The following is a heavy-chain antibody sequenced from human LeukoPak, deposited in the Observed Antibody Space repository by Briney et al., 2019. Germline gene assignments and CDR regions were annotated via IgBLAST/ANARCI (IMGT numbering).Heavy chain of an antibody. CDR1: GYSISSGYY. D-gene: IGHD6-13*01. CDR2: IYHGGST. Sequence: PSETLSLTCSVSGYSISSGYYWGWIRQPPRKGLEWIGNIYHGGSTYYNSSLKSRVTMSVDTSKNQFSLQLSSVTAADTAVYYCARYSSSGKSDYWGQGTLVTVSS. J-gene: IGHJ4*02. CDR3: ARYSSSGKSDY. V-gene: IGHV4-38-2*01.